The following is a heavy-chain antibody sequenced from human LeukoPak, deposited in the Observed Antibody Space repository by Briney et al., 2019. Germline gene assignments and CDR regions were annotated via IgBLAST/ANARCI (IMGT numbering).Heavy chain of an antibody. CDR2: IYSGGST. CDR3: ASLDYYYGMDV. Sequence: PGGSLRLSCAASGFTVSSNYMSWVRQAPGKGLEWVSVIYSGGSTYYADSVKGRFTISRDNSKNTLYLQMNSLRAEDTAVYYCASLDYYYGMDVWGQGTTVTVSS. J-gene: IGHJ6*02. V-gene: IGHV3-66*01. CDR1: GFTVSSNY.